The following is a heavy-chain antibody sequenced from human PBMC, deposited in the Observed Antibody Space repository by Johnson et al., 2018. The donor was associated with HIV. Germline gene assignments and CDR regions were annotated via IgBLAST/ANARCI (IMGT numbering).Heavy chain of an antibody. CDR2: ISWNSGSI. Sequence: EVQLVESGGGLVQPGRSLRLSCAASGFTFDDYAMHWVRQAPGKGLEWVSGISWNSGSIGYADSVKGRFTISRDHAKNTLYLQMNSLRAEDTALYYCARDQRLIGYNFWSGYHVYAFDIWGQGTMVTVSS. CDR3: ARDQRLIGYNFWSGYHVYAFDI. D-gene: IGHD3-3*01. V-gene: IGHV3-9*01. CDR1: GFTFDDYA. J-gene: IGHJ3*02.